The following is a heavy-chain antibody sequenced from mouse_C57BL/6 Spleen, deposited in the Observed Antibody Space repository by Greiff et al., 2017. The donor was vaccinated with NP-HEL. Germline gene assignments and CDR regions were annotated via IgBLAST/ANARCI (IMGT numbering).Heavy chain of an antibody. J-gene: IGHJ3*01. Sequence: VQLQQSGPELVKPGASVKISCKASGYSFTSYYIHWVKQRPGQGLEWIGWIYPGSGNTKYNEKFKGKATLTADTSSSTAYMQLSSLTSEDSAVYYCARNYDYDAFAYWGQGTLVTVSA. V-gene: IGHV1-66*01. CDR3: ARNYDYDAFAY. CDR1: GYSFTSYY. D-gene: IGHD2-4*01. CDR2: IYPGSGNT.